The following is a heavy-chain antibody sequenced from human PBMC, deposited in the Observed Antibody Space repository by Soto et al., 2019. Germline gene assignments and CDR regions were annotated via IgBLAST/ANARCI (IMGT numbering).Heavy chain of an antibody. D-gene: IGHD2-2*01. CDR3: ARVPDR. CDR1: GASISRYY. CDR2: MYYSGST. J-gene: IGHJ5*02. V-gene: IGHV4-59*12. Sequence: PSETLSLTCTVSGASISRYYWSWIRQSPGKGLEWVGYMYYSGSTYYNPSLKSRVTISVDRSKNQFSLKLSSVTAADTAVYYCARVPDRWGQGTLVTVS.